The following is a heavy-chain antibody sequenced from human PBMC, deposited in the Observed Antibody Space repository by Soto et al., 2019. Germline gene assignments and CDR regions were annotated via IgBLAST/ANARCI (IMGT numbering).Heavy chain of an antibody. Sequence: SETLSLTCAVSGGSISSSNWWSWVRQPPGKGLEWIGEIYHSGSTNYNPSLKSRVTISVDKSKNQFSLKLSSVTAADTAVYYCAREPSAAGTVSFDYWGQGTLVTVSS. J-gene: IGHJ4*02. CDR3: AREPSAAGTVSFDY. CDR1: GGSISSSNW. D-gene: IGHD6-13*01. V-gene: IGHV4-4*02. CDR2: IYHSGST.